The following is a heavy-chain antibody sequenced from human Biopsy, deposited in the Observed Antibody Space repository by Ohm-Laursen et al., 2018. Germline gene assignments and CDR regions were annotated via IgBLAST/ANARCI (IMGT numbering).Heavy chain of an antibody. V-gene: IGHV1-2*02. J-gene: IGHJ4*02. CDR3: ARDPLNGHKRFDY. D-gene: IGHD2-8*01. Sequence: SVKPSCKPSSSPFTDQNIHWTRQAPGQGLEWLGYINCKTGATNYAQKFQGTVTMTRDTSISTAYLALGSLRSADTAIYYCARDPLNGHKRFDYWGQGSLVTVSS. CDR2: INCKTGAT. CDR1: SSPFTDQN.